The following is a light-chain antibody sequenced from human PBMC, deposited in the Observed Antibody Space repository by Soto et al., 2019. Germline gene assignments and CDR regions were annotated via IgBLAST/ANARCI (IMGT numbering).Light chain of an antibody. Sequence: QSVLTQPPSASRTPGQRVTISCSGSNSNLGSHTVHWYHPLPGTAPKLLIYGNNQRPSGVPDRFSGSTSGTSASLAISGLRSEDESDYYCATWDDSLNGYVFGTGTKVTVL. CDR3: ATWDDSLNGYV. J-gene: IGLJ1*01. V-gene: IGLV1-44*01. CDR2: GNN. CDR1: NSNLGSHT.